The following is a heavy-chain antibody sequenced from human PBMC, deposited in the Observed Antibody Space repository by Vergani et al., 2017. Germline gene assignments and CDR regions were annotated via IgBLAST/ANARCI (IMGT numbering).Heavy chain of an antibody. J-gene: IGHJ4*02. CDR3: ARDLITMVRGVIKKVGAHPGY. Sequence: QVQLVQSGAEVKKPGASVKVSCKASGYTFTSYGISWVRQAPGQGLEWMGWISAYNGNTNYAQKLQGRVTMTTDTSKSTAYMELRSLRSDDTAVYYCARDLITMVRGVIKKVGAHPGYWGQGTLVTVSS. CDR1: GYTFTSYG. D-gene: IGHD3-10*01. CDR2: ISAYNGNT. V-gene: IGHV1-18*04.